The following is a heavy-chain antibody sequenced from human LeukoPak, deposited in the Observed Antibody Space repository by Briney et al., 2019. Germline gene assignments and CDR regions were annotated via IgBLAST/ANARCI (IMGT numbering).Heavy chain of an antibody. CDR3: GRHRSGSGTYFIDY. D-gene: IGHD3-10*01. CDR1: GFTFSSYS. CDR2: MKKDGSET. Sequence: GGSLRLSCVVSGFTFSSYSMIWVRQAPGKGLQWVANMKKDGSETKYVDFVKGRFTISRDNAKNSLYLQMNSLRAEDTAVYYCGRHRSGSGTYFIDYWGQGTLVRVSP. J-gene: IGHJ4*02. V-gene: IGHV3-7*01.